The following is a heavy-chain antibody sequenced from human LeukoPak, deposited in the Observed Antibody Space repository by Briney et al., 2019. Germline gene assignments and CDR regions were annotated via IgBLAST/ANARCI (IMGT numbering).Heavy chain of an antibody. CDR3: ARATDYGGKVWGY. D-gene: IGHD4-23*01. V-gene: IGHV5-51*01. Sequence: GESLKISCKGSGYSFTSYWIGWVRQMPGKGLEWMGIIYPGDSDTRYSPSFQCQVTISADKSINTAYLQWSSLKASDTAMYYCARATDYGGKVWGYWGQGTLVIVSS. CDR2: IYPGDSDT. CDR1: GYSFTSYW. J-gene: IGHJ4*02.